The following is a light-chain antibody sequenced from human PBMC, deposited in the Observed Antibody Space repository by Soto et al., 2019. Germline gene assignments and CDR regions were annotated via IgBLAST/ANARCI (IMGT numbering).Light chain of an antibody. CDR1: QSVSSNY. V-gene: IGKV3-20*01. J-gene: IGKJ4*01. Sequence: EIVLTQSPGTLSLSPEDRATLSCRASQSVSSNYLAWYQQKPGQAPRLLIYGASSRATGIPDRFSGSGSGTDFTLTISRLEPEHFAVYYCQRYGTSLPLTFGGGTKVEIK. CDR2: GAS. CDR3: QRYGTSLPLT.